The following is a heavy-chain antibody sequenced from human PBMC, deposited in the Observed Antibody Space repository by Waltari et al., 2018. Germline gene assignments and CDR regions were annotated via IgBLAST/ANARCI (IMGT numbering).Heavy chain of an antibody. CDR3: ARGREWFGVRPNMDV. CDR1: GGSLSSGRSC. D-gene: IGHD3-10*01. Sequence: QVQLQESGPGLVKPSQTLSLTCPVPGGSLSSGRSCWNWIRQSAGKGLEWIGHIYTRGSTIYNPSLESRVTISVDSSKNHFSLKLRSVTAADTAVYFCARGREWFGVRPNMDVWGQGTTVTISS. J-gene: IGHJ6*02. CDR2: IYTRGST. V-gene: IGHV4-61*02.